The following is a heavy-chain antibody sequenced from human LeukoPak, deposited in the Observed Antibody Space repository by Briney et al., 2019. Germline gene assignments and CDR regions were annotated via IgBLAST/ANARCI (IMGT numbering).Heavy chain of an antibody. D-gene: IGHD6-13*01. V-gene: IGHV4-39*07. CDR3: ARASGYSTSWMGDAFDI. J-gene: IGHJ3*02. CDR1: GGSISSSSYY. Sequence: KPSETLSLTCTVSGGSISSSSYYWGWIRQPPGKGLEWIGSIYYSGSTYYNPSLKSRVTISVDTSKNQFSLKLSSVTAADTAVYYCARASGYSTSWMGDAFDIWGQGTMVTVSS. CDR2: IYYSGST.